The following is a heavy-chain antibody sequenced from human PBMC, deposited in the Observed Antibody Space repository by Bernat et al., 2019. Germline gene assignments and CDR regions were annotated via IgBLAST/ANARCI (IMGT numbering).Heavy chain of an antibody. CDR3: ARGVPRGSVGLNWFDT. D-gene: IGHD4-23*01. CDR2: IWFDGSDK. CDR1: GFTLRTYG. V-gene: IGHV3-33*01. Sequence: QVQLVESGGGVVQPGRSLRLSCAASGFTLRTYGMHWVRQAPGKGLEWVTLIWFDGSDKYYADSVKGRFTISRDNSKNTLYLEMNSLRADDTAVYYCARGVPRGSVGLNWFDTWGQGTLVTVSS. J-gene: IGHJ5*02.